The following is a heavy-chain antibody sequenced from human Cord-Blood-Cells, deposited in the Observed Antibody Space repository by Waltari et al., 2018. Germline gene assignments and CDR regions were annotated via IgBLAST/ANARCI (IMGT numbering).Heavy chain of an antibody. CDR2: IYHSGST. CDR1: GYSISSGYY. Sequence: QVQLQESGPGLVKPSETLSLTCTVSGYSISSGYYWGWIRQPPGKGLEWIGSIYHSGSTYYNPSLNSRVTISVDTSKNQFSLKLSSVTAADTAVYYCARVRFRDAFDIWGQGTMVTVSS. CDR3: ARVRFRDAFDI. V-gene: IGHV4-38-2*02. J-gene: IGHJ3*02.